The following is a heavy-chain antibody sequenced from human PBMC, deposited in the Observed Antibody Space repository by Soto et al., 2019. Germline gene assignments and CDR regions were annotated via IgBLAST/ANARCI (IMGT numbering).Heavy chain of an antibody. CDR1: GGSFSGYS. CDR2: INHTGST. D-gene: IGHD2-8*02. J-gene: IGHJ4*02. V-gene: IGHV4-34*01. Sequence: PSDTLSLTCAVYGGSFSGYSWTWIRQPPGTGLEWIGEINHTGSTNYNPSLKSRVTISVDTSKNQFSLKLTSVTAADTAVYYCARDTITGLFDYWGQGTLVTVSS. CDR3: ARDTITGLFDY.